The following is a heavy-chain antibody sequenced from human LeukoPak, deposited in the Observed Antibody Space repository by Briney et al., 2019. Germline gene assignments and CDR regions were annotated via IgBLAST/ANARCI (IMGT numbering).Heavy chain of an antibody. CDR3: ARADAGIAVAPSDY. V-gene: IGHV1-18*04. J-gene: IGHJ4*02. Sequence: GASVKVSCKASGYTFTSYYMHWVRQAPGQGLEWMGWISAYNGNTNYAQKLQGRVTMTTDTSTSTAYMELRSLRSDDTAVYYCARADAGIAVAPSDYWGQGTLVTVSS. CDR1: GYTFTSYY. CDR2: ISAYNGNT. D-gene: IGHD6-19*01.